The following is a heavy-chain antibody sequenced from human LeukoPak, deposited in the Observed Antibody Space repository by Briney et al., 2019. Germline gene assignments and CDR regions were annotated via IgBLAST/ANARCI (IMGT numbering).Heavy chain of an antibody. CDR2: ISGSGGST. J-gene: IGHJ4*02. CDR3: ANPYCSSTSCYKGGRDNDY. D-gene: IGHD2-2*02. CDR1: GFTFSSYA. Sequence: GGSLRLSCAASGFTFSSYAMSWVRQAPGKGLEWVSAISGSGGSTHYTDSVKGRFTISRDNSKNTLYLQMNSLRAEDTAVYYCANPYCSSTSCYKGGRDNDYWGQGTLVTVSS. V-gene: IGHV3-23*01.